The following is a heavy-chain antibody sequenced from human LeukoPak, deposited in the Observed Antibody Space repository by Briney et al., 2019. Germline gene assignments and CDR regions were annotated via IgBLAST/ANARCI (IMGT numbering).Heavy chain of an antibody. J-gene: IGHJ6*03. CDR3: ARLWDSTGLYFYYYMDV. D-gene: IGHD6-19*01. CDR1: GVSFRGDTYY. Sequence: SETLSLSCAVSGVSFRGDTYYWGRLRQPPGKGLEWIGNYHIGNTYYNPSLKSRVTISEDTSKNQFSLRVNSVTAADTAVYYCARLWDSTGLYFYYYMDVWGEGTTVTVSS. CDR2: YHIGNT. V-gene: IGHV4-39*01.